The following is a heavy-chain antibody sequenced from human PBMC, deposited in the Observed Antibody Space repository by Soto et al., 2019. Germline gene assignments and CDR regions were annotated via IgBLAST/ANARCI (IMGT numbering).Heavy chain of an antibody. D-gene: IGHD3-22*01. CDR1: GGTFSSYA. Sequence: GASVKVSCKASGGTFSSYAISWVRQAPGQGLEWMGGIIPIFGTANYAQKFQGRVTITADESTSTAYMELSSLRSEDTAVYYCARMDPYYYDSSGYPNDAFAIWGQGTMVTVSS. J-gene: IGHJ3*02. V-gene: IGHV1-69*13. CDR2: IIPIFGTA. CDR3: ARMDPYYYDSSGYPNDAFAI.